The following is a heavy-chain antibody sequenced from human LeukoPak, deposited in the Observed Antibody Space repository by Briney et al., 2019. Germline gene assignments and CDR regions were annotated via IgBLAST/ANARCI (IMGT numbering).Heavy chain of an antibody. Sequence: GASVKVSCKACGGTFSSYAISWVRPAPGQGLEWMGRIIPILGIANYAQKFQGRVTITADKSTSTAYMELSSLRSEDTAVYYWAREAYRDYNFDYWGQGTLVTVSS. V-gene: IGHV1-69*04. J-gene: IGHJ4*02. D-gene: IGHD4-17*01. CDR2: IIPILGIA. CDR1: GGTFSSYA. CDR3: AREAYRDYNFDY.